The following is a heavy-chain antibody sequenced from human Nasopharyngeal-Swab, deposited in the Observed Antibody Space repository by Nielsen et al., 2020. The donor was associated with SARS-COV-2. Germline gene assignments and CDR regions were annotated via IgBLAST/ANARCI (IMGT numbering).Heavy chain of an antibody. Sequence: LRLSCTVSGGSISSGGYYWSWIRQHPGKGLEWIGYIYYSGSTYYNPSLKSRVTISVDTSKNQFSLKLSSVTAADTAVYYCARVSGQLVLIDYWGQGTLVTVSS. CDR2: IYYSGST. CDR1: GGSISSGGYY. D-gene: IGHD6-6*01. J-gene: IGHJ4*02. V-gene: IGHV4-31*03. CDR3: ARVSGQLVLIDY.